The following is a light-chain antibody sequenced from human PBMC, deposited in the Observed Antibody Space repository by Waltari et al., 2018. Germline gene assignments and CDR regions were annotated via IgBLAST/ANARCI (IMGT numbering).Light chain of an antibody. CDR3: HQYTNFPLT. CDR1: QSIRAW. V-gene: IGKV1-5*01. CDR2: DAS. J-gene: IGKJ4*01. Sequence: DIQITQSPSTLSASVGDRVTITCRASQSIRAWLAWYQLRPGKAPKLLISDASILERGVPSRFSGSGSGTEFTLTINSLQPDDFATYYCHQYTNFPLTFGGGTTVEIK.